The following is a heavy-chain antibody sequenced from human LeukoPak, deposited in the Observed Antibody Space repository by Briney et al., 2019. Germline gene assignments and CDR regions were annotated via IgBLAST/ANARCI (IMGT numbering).Heavy chain of an antibody. CDR3: ARDLGDYGDYGPFDY. D-gene: IGHD4-17*01. CDR2: TYYSGST. Sequence: PSETLSLTCTVSGGSVSSGSYYWSWIRQPPGKGLEWIGYTYYSGSTNYNPSLKSRVTISVDTSKNQFSLKLSSVTAADTAVYYCARDLGDYGDYGPFDYWGQGTLVTVSS. V-gene: IGHV4-61*01. J-gene: IGHJ4*02. CDR1: GGSVSSGSYY.